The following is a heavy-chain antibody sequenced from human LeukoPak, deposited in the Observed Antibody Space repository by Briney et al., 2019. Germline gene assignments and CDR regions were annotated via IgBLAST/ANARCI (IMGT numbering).Heavy chain of an antibody. CDR3: ARSTTKRGGDCYTNSRSDAFDI. V-gene: IGHV4-59*08. CDR1: GGSISSYY. CDR2: IYYSGST. D-gene: IGHD2-21*01. Sequence: SETLSLTCTVSGGSISSYYWSWIRQPPGKGLEWIGYIYYSGSTNYNPSLKSRVTISVDTSKNQFSLKLSSVTAADTAVYYCARSTTKRGGDCYTNSRSDAFDIWGQGTMVTVSS. J-gene: IGHJ3*02.